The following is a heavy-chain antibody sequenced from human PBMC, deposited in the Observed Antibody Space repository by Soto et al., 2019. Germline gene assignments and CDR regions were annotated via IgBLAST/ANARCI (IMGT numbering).Heavy chain of an antibody. J-gene: IGHJ4*02. CDR3: AKLSTN. V-gene: IGHV3-23*01. D-gene: IGHD1-1*01. Sequence: GGSLRLSCEASGFTFSSASMSWVRQAPGKGLEWVSAITPSGDKTYYADSVKGRFSISRDNSKNTVFLQMNSLRVDDTAVYYCAKLSTNWGQGTLVTVSS. CDR2: ITPSGDKT. CDR1: GFTFSSAS.